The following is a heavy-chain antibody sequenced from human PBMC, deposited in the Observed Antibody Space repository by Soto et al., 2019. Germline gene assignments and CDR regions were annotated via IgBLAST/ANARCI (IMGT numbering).Heavy chain of an antibody. CDR3: AREYCSGGSCYSSRYYYYYGMDV. V-gene: IGHV1-46*01. CDR1: GYTFTIYY. Sequence: GASVKVSCKASGYTFTIYYMHCVLQAAVQWLDWMGIINPSGGSTSYAQKFQGRVTMTRDTSTSTVYMELSSLRSEDTAVYYCAREYCSGGSCYSSRYYYYYGMDVWGQGTTVTVSS. CDR2: INPSGGST. J-gene: IGHJ6*02. D-gene: IGHD2-15*01.